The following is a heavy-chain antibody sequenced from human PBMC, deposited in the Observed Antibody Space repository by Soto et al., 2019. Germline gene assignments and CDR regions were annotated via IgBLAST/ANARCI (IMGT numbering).Heavy chain of an antibody. CDR1: GASIGSGGW. CDR2: IFHDGNT. Sequence: LSLTCAVSGASIGSGGWWSWVRQPPGKGLEWIAEIFHDGNTNYSPSLKSRVTISVDKSQNQFSLNVYSVTAADTAVYYCARHEGWTGPDQWGHGTLVTVSS. CDR3: ARHEGWTGPDQ. J-gene: IGHJ5*02. D-gene: IGHD2-8*02. V-gene: IGHV4-4*02.